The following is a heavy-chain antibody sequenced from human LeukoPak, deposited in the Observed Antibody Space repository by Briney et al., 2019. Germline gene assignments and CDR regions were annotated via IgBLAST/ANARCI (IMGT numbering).Heavy chain of an antibody. D-gene: IGHD5-12*01. J-gene: IGHJ4*02. V-gene: IGHV3-21*01. CDR1: GFTFSIYS. CDR2: ISSSSSYI. CDR3: ARVIVATYYFDY. Sequence: GGSLRLSCAASGFTFSIYSMNWVRQAPGKGLEWVSSISSSSSYIYYADSVKGRFTISRDNAKNSLYLQMNSLRAEDTAVYYCARVIVATYYFDYWGQGTLVTASS.